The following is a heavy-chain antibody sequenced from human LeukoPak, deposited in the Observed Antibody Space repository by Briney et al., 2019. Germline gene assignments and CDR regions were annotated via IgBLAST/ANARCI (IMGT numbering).Heavy chain of an antibody. CDR1: GGSISSYY. V-gene: IGHV4-59*08. CDR2: IYYSGST. Sequence: SETLSLTCTVSGGSISSYYWSWIRQPPGKGLEWIAYIYYSGSTNYNSSLKSRVTISVDTSKNQFSLKLASMTAADTAVYYCARLFGVASFGPWGQGTLVTVSS. J-gene: IGHJ5*02. D-gene: IGHD3-3*01. CDR3: ARLFGVASFGP.